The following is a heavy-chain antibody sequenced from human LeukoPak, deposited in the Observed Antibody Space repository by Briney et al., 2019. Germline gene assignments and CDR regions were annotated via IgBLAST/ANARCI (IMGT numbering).Heavy chain of an antibody. Sequence: SETLSLTFTVSGGSISSGDYYWSWIRQPPGKGLEWIGYIYYSGSTYYNPSLKSRVTISVDTSKNQFSLKLSSVTAADTAVYYCARGGYDRHIDYWGQGTLVTVSS. V-gene: IGHV4-30-4*08. D-gene: IGHD5-12*01. CDR3: ARGGYDRHIDY. J-gene: IGHJ4*02. CDR2: IYYSGST. CDR1: GGSISSGDYY.